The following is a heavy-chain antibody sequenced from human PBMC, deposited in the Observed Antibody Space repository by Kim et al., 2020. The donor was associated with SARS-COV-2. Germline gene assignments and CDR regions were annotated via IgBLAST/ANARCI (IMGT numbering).Heavy chain of an antibody. V-gene: IGHV4-34*01. D-gene: IGHD1-1*01. CDR3: ARGKMVQLELYLWFDP. CDR2: INHSGST. J-gene: IGHJ5*02. Sequence: SETLSLTCAVYGGSFSGYYWSWIRQPPGKGLEWIGEINHSGSTNYNPSLKSRVTISVDTSKNQFSLKLSSVTAADTAVYYCARGKMVQLELYLWFDPWGQGTLVTVSS. CDR1: GGSFSGYY.